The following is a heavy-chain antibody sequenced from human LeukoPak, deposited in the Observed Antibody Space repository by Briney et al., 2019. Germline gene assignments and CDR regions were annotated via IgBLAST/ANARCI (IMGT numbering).Heavy chain of an antibody. D-gene: IGHD1-26*01. Sequence: GGSLRLSCAASGFTFSTYAMHWVRQAPGKGLEWVAVISVDGSNKYYADSVKGRFTISRDNSKNTLYMQLNSLRPEDTAVYYCARAFGGSYSSTVDYWGQGTLVTVSS. J-gene: IGHJ4*02. CDR2: ISVDGSNK. CDR1: GFTFSTYA. V-gene: IGHV3-30*04. CDR3: ARAFGGSYSSTVDY.